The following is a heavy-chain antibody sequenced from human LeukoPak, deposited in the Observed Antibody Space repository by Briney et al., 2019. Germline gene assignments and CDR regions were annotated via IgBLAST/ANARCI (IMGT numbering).Heavy chain of an antibody. CDR3: ARDLVRGSYSPPLGY. CDR1: GYTFTSYG. Sequence: ASVRVSCKPSGYTFTSYGISWVRQTPGQGLEWMGWISAYNGNTDYAQKLQGRVTMTTDTSTSTAYMELTSLRSDDTAVYYCARDLVRGSYSPPLGYWGQGTLVTVSS. CDR2: ISAYNGNT. D-gene: IGHD1-26*01. V-gene: IGHV1-18*01. J-gene: IGHJ4*02.